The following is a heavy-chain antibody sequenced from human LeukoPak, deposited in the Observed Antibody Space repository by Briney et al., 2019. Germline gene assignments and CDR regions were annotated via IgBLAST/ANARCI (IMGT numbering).Heavy chain of an antibody. Sequence: PGGSLRLSCAASGLTFSSYWMSWVRQAPGKGLEWVANIKQDGSEKYYVDSVKGRFTISRDNAKNSLYLQMNSLRAEDTAVYYCARGAGRYEHWGQETLVTVSS. V-gene: IGHV3-7*01. J-gene: IGHJ1*01. D-gene: IGHD5-12*01. CDR2: IKQDGSEK. CDR1: GLTFSSYW. CDR3: ARGAGRYEH.